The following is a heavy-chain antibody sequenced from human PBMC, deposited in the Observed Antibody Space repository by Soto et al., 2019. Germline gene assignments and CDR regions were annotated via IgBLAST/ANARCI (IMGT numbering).Heavy chain of an antibody. D-gene: IGHD1-7*01. CDR1: GYTFNNYY. CDR2: INPSGGST. V-gene: IGHV1-46*02. J-gene: IGHJ4*02. CDR3: ARHLAIGIGGTTHGF. Sequence: GASVKVSCKASGYTFNNYYVHWVRQAPGQGLEWMGMINPSGGSTTYAQKFQGRVTLTRDTSTGTLYMELSSLRSDDTAVYYCARHLAIGIGGTTHGFWGQGTLVTVSS.